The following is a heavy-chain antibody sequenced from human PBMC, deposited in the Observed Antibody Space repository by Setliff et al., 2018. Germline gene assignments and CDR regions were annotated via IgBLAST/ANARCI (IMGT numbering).Heavy chain of an antibody. CDR2: MNPNSGNT. D-gene: IGHD5-18*01. CDR1: GYTFTNYD. Sequence: GASVKVSCKTSGYTFTNYDINWVRQATGQGLEWMGWMNPNSGNTGYAQNFQGRVSMTRNTSINTAYMVPNSLTSEDTAVYYCARSKVEAAMVKHNWFDPWGQGTLVTVSS. CDR3: ARSKVEAAMVKHNWFDP. J-gene: IGHJ5*02. V-gene: IGHV1-8*02.